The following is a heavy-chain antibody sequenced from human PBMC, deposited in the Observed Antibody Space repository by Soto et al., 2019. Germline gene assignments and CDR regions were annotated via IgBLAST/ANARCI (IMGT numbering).Heavy chain of an antibody. CDR3: TSSALTDYYYYYGMDV. J-gene: IGHJ6*01. V-gene: IGHV3-73*02. Sequence: EVQLVESGGGLVQPGGSLKLSCAASGFTFSGSAMHWVRQASGKGLEWVGRIRSKANSYATAYAASVKGRITISRDESNNTAYLQMNSLKTEDTAVYYSTSSALTDYYYYYGMDVWGQGTTVTVPS. CDR2: IRSKANSYAT. CDR1: GFTFSGSA. D-gene: IGHD3-9*01.